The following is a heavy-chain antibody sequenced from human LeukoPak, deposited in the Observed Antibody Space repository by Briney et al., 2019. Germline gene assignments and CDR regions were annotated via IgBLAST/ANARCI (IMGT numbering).Heavy chain of an antibody. CDR1: GFTFSSYA. V-gene: IGHV3-23*01. J-gene: IGHJ4*02. CDR2: ISGSCGST. Sequence: GGSLRLSCAASGFTFSSYAMSWVRQAPGQGLELVSAISGSCGSTYYADSVKGRFTISRDNSKNTLYLQMNSLRAEDTAVYYCAKESEIFYIDYWGQGTLVTVSS. CDR3: AKESEIFYIDY. D-gene: IGHD3-3*01.